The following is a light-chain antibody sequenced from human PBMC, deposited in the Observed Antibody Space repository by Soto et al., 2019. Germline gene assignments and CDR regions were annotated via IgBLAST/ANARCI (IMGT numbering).Light chain of an antibody. CDR1: QDIGNW. Sequence: DIQVTQSPPSMAASVGARATITCRASQDIGNWMTWYQQKPGKAPKLLIYSASTLVRGVPSRFSGSGSGTEFTLTISGLQPEDSLTYYCQQAKSFPITFGQGTRLEIK. J-gene: IGKJ5*01. V-gene: IGKV1-12*01. CDR3: QQAKSFPIT. CDR2: SAS.